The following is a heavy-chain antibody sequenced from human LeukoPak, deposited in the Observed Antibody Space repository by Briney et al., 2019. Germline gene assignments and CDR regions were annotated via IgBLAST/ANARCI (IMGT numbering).Heavy chain of an antibody. V-gene: IGHV3-48*04. CDR3: ARDFWSGYYTED. CDR1: GIIFSTYA. CDR2: ISGSSSGSTSIT. J-gene: IGHJ4*02. Sequence: GGSLRLSCEFSGIIFSTYAMNWVRQAPGKGLEWISYISGSSSGSTSITQYADSVKGRFTISRDNAKNSLHLQMDSLSAEDTAVYYCARDFWSGYYTEDWGQGDLVIVSS. D-gene: IGHD3-3*01.